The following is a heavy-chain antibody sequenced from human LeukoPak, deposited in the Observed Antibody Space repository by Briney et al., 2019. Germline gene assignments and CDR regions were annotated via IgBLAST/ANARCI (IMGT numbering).Heavy chain of an antibody. CDR1: GFTFSSYW. J-gene: IGHJ3*02. CDR3: ARDHYYDSSGLSLYAFDI. CDR2: INSDGSST. Sequence: PGGSLRLSCAASGFTFSSYWMHWVRQAPGKGLVWVSRINSDGSSTSYADSVKGRFTISRDNAKNTLYLQMNSLRAEDTAVYHCARDHYYDSSGLSLYAFDIWGQGTMVTVSS. V-gene: IGHV3-74*01. D-gene: IGHD3-22*01.